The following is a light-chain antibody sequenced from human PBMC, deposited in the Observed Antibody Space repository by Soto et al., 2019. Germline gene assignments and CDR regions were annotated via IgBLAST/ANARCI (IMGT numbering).Light chain of an antibody. CDR2: VAS. Sequence: EIALTQSPATLSLSPGERATLSCRASQSVSSYLAWYQQKPGQAPRLLIYVASNRATAIPARFSGSGSGTDFTLTISSLEPEDFAVYYCQQRSIWPPWTFGQGTKVEIK. J-gene: IGKJ1*01. CDR1: QSVSSY. CDR3: QQRSIWPPWT. V-gene: IGKV3-11*01.